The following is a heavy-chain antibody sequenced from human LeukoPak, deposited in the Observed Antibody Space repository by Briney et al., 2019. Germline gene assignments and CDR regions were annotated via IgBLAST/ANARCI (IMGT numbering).Heavy chain of an antibody. D-gene: IGHD2-2*01. Sequence: GGSLRLSCAASGFTFSSYAMHWVRQAPGKGLDWVAVISYDGSKKYYADSVKGRFTISRDNSKNTLYLQMNSLRAEDTAVYYCARDRGYCSSSSCPDTGYYYYGMDVWGQGTTVTVSS. V-gene: IGHV3-30-3*01. CDR2: ISYDGSKK. CDR3: ARDRGYCSSSSCPDTGYYYYGMDV. CDR1: GFTFSSYA. J-gene: IGHJ6*02.